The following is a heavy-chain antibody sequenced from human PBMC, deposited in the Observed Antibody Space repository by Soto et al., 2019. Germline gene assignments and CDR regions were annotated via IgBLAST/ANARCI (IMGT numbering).Heavy chain of an antibody. D-gene: IGHD2-8*02. Sequence: EVQLVESGGGLVKPGGSLRLSCAASGFTFSIYSMNWVRQAPGKGLEWVSSISSSSSYIYYADSVKGGFTISRDNAKNSLYLQMNSLRAEDTAVYYCARDRLVGDYWGQGTLVTVSS. CDR3: ARDRLVGDY. CDR1: GFTFSIYS. J-gene: IGHJ4*02. CDR2: ISSSSSYI. V-gene: IGHV3-21*01.